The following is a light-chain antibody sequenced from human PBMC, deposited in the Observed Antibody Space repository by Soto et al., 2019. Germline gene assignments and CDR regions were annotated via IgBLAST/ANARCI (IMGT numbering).Light chain of an antibody. CDR3: HQYGSSSLT. CDR1: QSVSSTN. J-gene: IGKJ4*01. CDR2: GAS. Sequence: EIVLTQSPGTLSLSPGERATLSCRASQSVSSTNLAWYQQKPGQAPRLLIYGASSRATGIPDRFSGSGSGTDFTLTISRLEPEDFAVYDCHQYGSSSLTFGGGTKVEIK. V-gene: IGKV3-20*01.